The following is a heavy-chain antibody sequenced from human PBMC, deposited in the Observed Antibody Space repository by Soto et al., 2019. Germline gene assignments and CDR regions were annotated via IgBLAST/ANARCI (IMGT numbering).Heavy chain of an antibody. CDR3: ARKGDNGFDH. Sequence: SETLSLTCTVSGGAIRSDTYSWTWIRQHPGKGLEWIGYIYYSGVTYYNSSLDSRVTISLDTSKNQIYLKLTSVTAADTDVYYSARKGDNGFDHWGQGTLVTVSS. D-gene: IGHD3-16*01. J-gene: IGHJ4*02. CDR2: IYYSGVT. V-gene: IGHV4-31*03. CDR1: GGAIRSDTYS.